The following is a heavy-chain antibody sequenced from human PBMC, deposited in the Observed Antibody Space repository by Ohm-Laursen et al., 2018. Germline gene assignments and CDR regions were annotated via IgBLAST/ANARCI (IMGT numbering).Heavy chain of an antibody. CDR2: ISSGSSTI. Sequence: GSLRLSCTASRFTFSSYSMNWVRQAPGKGLEWVSYISSGSSTIYYADSVKGRFTISRDNAKNSLYLQMNSLRAEDTAVYYCASYPLRGFSYGFDAFDIWGQGTMVTVSS. CDR3: ASYPLRGFSYGFDAFDI. D-gene: IGHD5-18*01. V-gene: IGHV3-48*01. CDR1: RFTFSSYS. J-gene: IGHJ3*02.